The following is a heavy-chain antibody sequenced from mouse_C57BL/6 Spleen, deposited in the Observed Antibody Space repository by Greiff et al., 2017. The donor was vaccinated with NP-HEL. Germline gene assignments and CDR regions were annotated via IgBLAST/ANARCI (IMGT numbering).Heavy chain of an antibody. Sequence: VQLQQSGAELVRPGASVTLSCKASGYTFTDYEMHWVKQTPVHGLEWIGAIDPETGGTAYNQKFKGKAILTADKSSSTAYMDLRSLTSEDSAVYYCTRLDPPRYFDVWGTETTVTVSS. V-gene: IGHV1-15*01. J-gene: IGHJ1*03. CDR2: IDPETGGT. CDR1: GYTFTDYE. CDR3: TRLDPPRYFDV.